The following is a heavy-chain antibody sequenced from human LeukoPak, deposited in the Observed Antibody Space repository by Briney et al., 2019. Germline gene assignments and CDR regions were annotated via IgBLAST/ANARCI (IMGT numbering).Heavy chain of an antibody. CDR3: ARDRGDSPRDYYESSGWFDP. Sequence: SGESLRLTCAASGFTFTSHAMSWVRQAPGKGLEWVSAISDSGDGTYYADFVKGRFTISRDDSKNTLYLQMNSLRAEDAAVYYCARDRGDSPRDYYESSGWFDPWGQGTLVTVSS. J-gene: IGHJ5*02. V-gene: IGHV3-23*01. CDR1: GFTFTSHA. D-gene: IGHD3-22*01. CDR2: ISDSGDGT.